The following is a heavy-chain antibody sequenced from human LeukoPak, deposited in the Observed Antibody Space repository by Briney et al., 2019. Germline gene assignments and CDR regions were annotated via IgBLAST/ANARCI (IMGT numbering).Heavy chain of an antibody. CDR3: ARVSAVGSREGY. CDR1: GGTFSSYA. D-gene: IGHD1-26*01. V-gene: IGHV1-69*04. Sequence: SVKVSCKASGGTFSSYAISWVRQAPGQGLEWMGRTIPILGIANYAQKFQGRVTITADKSTSTAYMELSSLRSEDTAAYYCARVSAVGSREGYWGQGTLVTVSS. CDR2: TIPILGIA. J-gene: IGHJ4*02.